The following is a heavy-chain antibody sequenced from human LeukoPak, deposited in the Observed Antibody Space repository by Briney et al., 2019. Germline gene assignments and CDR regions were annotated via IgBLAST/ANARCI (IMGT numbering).Heavy chain of an antibody. V-gene: IGHV1-8*01. J-gene: IGHJ4*02. Sequence: ASVKVSCKASGYTLTSYDINWVRQATGQGLEWMGWMNPNSGNTGYAQKFQGRVTMTRNTSISTAYMELSSLRSEDTAVYYCARGLRIAVAGTQSYYFDYWGQGSLVTVSS. CDR3: ARGLRIAVAGTQSYYFDY. CDR2: MNPNSGNT. CDR1: GYTLTSYD. D-gene: IGHD6-19*01.